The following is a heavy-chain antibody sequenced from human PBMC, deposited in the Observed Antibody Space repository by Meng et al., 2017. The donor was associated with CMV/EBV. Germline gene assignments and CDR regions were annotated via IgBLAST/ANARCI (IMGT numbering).Heavy chain of an antibody. CDR1: GGSISSSSYY. D-gene: IGHD3-3*01. CDR3: AREFLEWSKRKNNWFDP. Sequence: SETLSLTCTVSGGSISSSSYYWGWIRQPPGKGLEWIGSIYYSGSTYYNPSLKSRVTISVDTSKNQFSLKLSSVTAADTAVYYCAREFLEWSKRKNNWFDPWGQGTLVTVSS. J-gene: IGHJ5*02. CDR2: IYYSGST. V-gene: IGHV4-39*07.